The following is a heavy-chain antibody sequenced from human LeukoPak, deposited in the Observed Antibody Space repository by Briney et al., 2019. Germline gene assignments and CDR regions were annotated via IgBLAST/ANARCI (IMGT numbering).Heavy chain of an antibody. D-gene: IGHD4/OR15-4a*01. CDR1: GFTFSTYA. CDR2: IRYDGSNK. J-gene: IGHJ4*02. V-gene: IGHV3-30*02. CDR3: ARRAGAYSHPYDY. Sequence: GSLRLSCAASGFTFSTYAMSWVRQAPGKGLEWVTFIRYDGSNKYYIDSVKGRFTISRDNSKNTLHLQMNSLRAEDTAVYYCARRAGAYSHPYDYWGQGTLVTVSS.